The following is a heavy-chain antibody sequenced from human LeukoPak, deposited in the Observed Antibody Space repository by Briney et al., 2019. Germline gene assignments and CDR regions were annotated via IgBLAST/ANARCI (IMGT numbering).Heavy chain of an antibody. CDR2: IRYDGSNK. Sequence: PGGSLRLSCAASGFTFSSYGMHWVRQAPGKGLEWVAFIRYDGSNKYYADSVKGRFTISRDNSKNTLYLQMNSLRAEDTAVYYCAKVYDFWSGSILGWFDPWGQGTLVTVSS. J-gene: IGHJ5*02. CDR3: AKVYDFWSGSILGWFDP. V-gene: IGHV3-30*02. D-gene: IGHD3-3*01. CDR1: GFTFSSYG.